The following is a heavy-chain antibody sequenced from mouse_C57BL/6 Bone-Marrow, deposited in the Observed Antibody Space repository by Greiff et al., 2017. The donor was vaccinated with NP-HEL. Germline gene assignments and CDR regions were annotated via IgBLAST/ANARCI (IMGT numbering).Heavy chain of an antibody. V-gene: IGHV5-17*01. CDR1: GFTFSDYG. Sequence: EVMLVESGGGLVKPGGSLKLSCAASGFTFSDYGMHWVRQAPEKGLEWVAYISSGGSTIYYAATVQGRFTISRDNAKNTLFLQMPRLRSEETAMYYCARPNHPGWFAYWGQGTLVTVSA. CDR3: ARPNHPGWFAY. D-gene: IGHD4-1*01. J-gene: IGHJ3*01. CDR2: ISSGGSTI.